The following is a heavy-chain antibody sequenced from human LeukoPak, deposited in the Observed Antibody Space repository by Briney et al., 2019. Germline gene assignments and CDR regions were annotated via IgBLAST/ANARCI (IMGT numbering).Heavy chain of an antibody. J-gene: IGHJ4*02. Sequence: ASVKVSCKASGGTFSSYAISWVRQAPGQGLEWMGWISAYNGNTNYAQKLQGRVAMTTDTSTSTAYMELRSLRSDDTAVYYCAREQDPWVVVPAAITSFDYWGQGTLVTVSS. CDR1: GGTFSSYA. V-gene: IGHV1-18*01. CDR3: AREQDPWVVVPAAITSFDY. CDR2: ISAYNGNT. D-gene: IGHD2-2*02.